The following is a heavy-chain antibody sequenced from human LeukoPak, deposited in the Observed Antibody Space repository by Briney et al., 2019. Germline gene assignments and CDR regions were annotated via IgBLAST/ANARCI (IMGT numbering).Heavy chain of an antibody. Sequence: PSETLSLTCAVYGGSFSGYYWSWIRQPPGKGLEWIGEINHSGSTKYNPSLKSRVTISVDTSKNQFSLKLISVTAADTGFYYCARPHPGSSSGYVDFWGQGILVTVSS. J-gene: IGHJ4*02. CDR3: ARPHPGSSSGYVDF. V-gene: IGHV4-34*01. CDR1: GGSFSGYY. D-gene: IGHD3-22*01. CDR2: INHSGST.